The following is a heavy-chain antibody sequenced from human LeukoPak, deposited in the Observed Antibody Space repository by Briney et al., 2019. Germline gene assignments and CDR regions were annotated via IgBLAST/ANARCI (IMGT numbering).Heavy chain of an antibody. CDR2: IYYSGST. V-gene: IGHV4-39*07. J-gene: IGHJ4*02. Sequence: SETLSLTCTVSGGSISSSSYYWGWIRQPPGKGLEWIGSIYYSGSTYYNPSLKSRVTISVDTSKNQFSLKLSSVTAADTAVYYCARVDMAFDYWGQGTLVTVSS. CDR3: ARVDMAFDY. CDR1: GGSISSSSYY. D-gene: IGHD2-15*01.